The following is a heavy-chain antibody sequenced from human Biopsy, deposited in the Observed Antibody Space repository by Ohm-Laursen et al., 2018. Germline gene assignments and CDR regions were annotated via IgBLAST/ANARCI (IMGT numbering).Heavy chain of an antibody. Sequence: GTLSLTCTVSGGSIISYYWSWIRQPPGKGLEWIGHIYYSVMTNYNPSLQSRISISVDTSRNQVSLTLSSVTAADTAVYYWSRDSGILNYGNFKYYHYYGMDVWGQGTKVTVSS. CDR2: IYYSVMT. CDR1: GGSIISYY. V-gene: IGHV4-59*01. CDR3: SRDSGILNYGNFKYYHYYGMDV. J-gene: IGHJ6*02. D-gene: IGHD4-11*01.